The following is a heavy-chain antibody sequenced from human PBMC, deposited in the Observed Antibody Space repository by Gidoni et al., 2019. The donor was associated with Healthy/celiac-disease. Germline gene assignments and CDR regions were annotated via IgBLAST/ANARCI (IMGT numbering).Heavy chain of an antibody. Sequence: QVQLLESGGGVVQPGRSLRLSCAASGFTFSSYGMLWVRQAPGKGLEWVAVIWYDGSNKYYADSVKGRFTSSRDNSKNTLYLQMNSLRAEDTAVYYCAREAYSSGWYIFDYWGQGTLVTVSS. CDR1: GFTFSSYG. D-gene: IGHD6-19*01. CDR3: AREAYSSGWYIFDY. J-gene: IGHJ4*02. V-gene: IGHV3-33*01. CDR2: IWYDGSNK.